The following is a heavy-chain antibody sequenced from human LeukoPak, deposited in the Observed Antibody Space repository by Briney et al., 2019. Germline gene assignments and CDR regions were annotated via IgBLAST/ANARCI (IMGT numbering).Heavy chain of an antibody. CDR2: INHSGST. D-gene: IGHD3-16*01. Sequence: SETLSLTCAVYGGSFSGYYWSWIRQPPGKGLEWIGEINHSGSTNYNPSLKSRVTISVETSKNQFSLMLISETAVDTAVYYYASGIAGVMYYYYGMDVWGQGTTVTVST. CDR3: ASGIAGVMYYYYGMDV. V-gene: IGHV4-34*01. CDR1: GGSFSGYY. J-gene: IGHJ6*01.